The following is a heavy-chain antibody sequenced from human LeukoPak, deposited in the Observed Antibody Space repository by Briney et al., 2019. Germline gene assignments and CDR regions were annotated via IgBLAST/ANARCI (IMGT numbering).Heavy chain of an antibody. CDR2: IYYSGST. D-gene: IGHD6-19*01. CDR1: GGSVSSGSYY. CDR3: AGEPNRWLGSFDY. V-gene: IGHV4-61*01. J-gene: IGHJ4*02. Sequence: SETLSLTCNVSGGSVSSGSYYWSWIRQPPGKGLEWIGYIYYSGSTNYNPSLKSRVTISVDTSKNQFSLKLSSVTAADTAVYYCAGEPNRWLGSFDYWGQGTLVTVSS.